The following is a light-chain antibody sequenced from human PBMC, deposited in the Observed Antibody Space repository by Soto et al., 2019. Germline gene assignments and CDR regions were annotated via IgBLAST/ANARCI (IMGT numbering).Light chain of an antibody. V-gene: IGLV2-14*01. CDR1: SSDVGGYNY. J-gene: IGLJ2*01. CDR2: EVS. CDR3: SSYTSSSTHVV. Sequence: QSALTQPASVSGSPGQSITISCTGTSSDVGGYNYVSWYQQHPGKAPKLMIYEVSNRPSGVSNRFSGSKSGNTASLTISGLQADDEADDYCSSYTSSSTHVVFGGGTKLTVL.